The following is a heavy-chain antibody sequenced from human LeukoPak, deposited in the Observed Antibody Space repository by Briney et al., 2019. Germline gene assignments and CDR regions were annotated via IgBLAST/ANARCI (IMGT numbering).Heavy chain of an antibody. J-gene: IGHJ4*02. V-gene: IGHV3-21*05. Sequence: GGSLRLSCAASGFTFSSYSMNWVRQAPGKGLEWVSYISSSSSYIYYADSVKGRFTISRDNAKNSLYLQMNSLRAEDTAMYYCARDPRDTAMVPVFYWGQGTLVTVSS. CDR3: ARDPRDTAMVPVFY. D-gene: IGHD5-18*01. CDR1: GFTFSSYS. CDR2: ISSSSSYI.